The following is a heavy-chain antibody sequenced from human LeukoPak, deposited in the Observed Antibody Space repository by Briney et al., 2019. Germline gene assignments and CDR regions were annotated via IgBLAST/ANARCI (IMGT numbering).Heavy chain of an antibody. Sequence: SQTLSLTCTVPGGSIRSGSYYWSWIRQTAGKGLEWIGRIYNSGSTNYNPSLKSRVTISEDTSNNQFSLWLSSVTAADTAVYYCAARRGYCSGGRCAGYFDYWGQGILVTVSS. CDR3: AARRGYCSGGRCAGYFDY. J-gene: IGHJ4*02. CDR1: GGSIRSGSYY. D-gene: IGHD2-15*01. V-gene: IGHV4-61*02. CDR2: IYNSGST.